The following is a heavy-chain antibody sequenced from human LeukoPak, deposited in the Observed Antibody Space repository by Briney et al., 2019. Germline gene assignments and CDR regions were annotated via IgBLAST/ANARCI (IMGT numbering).Heavy chain of an antibody. V-gene: IGHV1-18*01. J-gene: IGHJ6*02. Sequence: ASVKVSCKASGYTFTSYGIIWVRQAPGQGLEWMGWISAYNGDTNYAQKLQGRVTMTTDTSTSTAYMELRSLRSDDTAVYYCARDFYAVRYGMDVWGQGTTVTVSS. D-gene: IGHD3-10*01. CDR3: ARDFYAVRYGMDV. CDR1: GYTFTSYG. CDR2: ISAYNGDT.